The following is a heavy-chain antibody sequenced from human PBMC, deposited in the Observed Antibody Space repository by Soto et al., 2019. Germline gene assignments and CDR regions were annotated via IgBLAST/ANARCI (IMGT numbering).Heavy chain of an antibody. CDR2: IRSKAKNYAT. V-gene: IGHV3-73*01. CDR3: TRLGIAAAGTDY. J-gene: IGHJ4*02. D-gene: IGHD6-13*01. Sequence: VGSLRLSCAASGFTFSGSAVHWVRQASGKGLEWVGRIRSKAKNYATVYAASVKGRFTISRDDSKNTAYLQMNSLKTEDTAVYYCTRLGIAAAGTDYWGQGTLVTVSS. CDR1: GFTFSGSA.